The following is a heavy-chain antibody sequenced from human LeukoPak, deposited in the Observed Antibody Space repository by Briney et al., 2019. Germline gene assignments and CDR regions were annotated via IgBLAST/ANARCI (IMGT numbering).Heavy chain of an antibody. CDR3: ATLGYCSGGSCYSGDSSGYDFDY. CDR2: INPNSGGT. V-gene: IGHV1-2*02. CDR1: GYTFTGYY. Sequence: ASVKVSCKASGYTFTGYYMHWVRQAPGQGLEWMGWINPNSGGTNYAQKFQGRVTMTRDTSLSTAYMELSRLRSDDTAVYYCATLGYCSGGSCYSGDSSGYDFDYWGQGTLVTVSS. D-gene: IGHD2-15*01. J-gene: IGHJ4*02.